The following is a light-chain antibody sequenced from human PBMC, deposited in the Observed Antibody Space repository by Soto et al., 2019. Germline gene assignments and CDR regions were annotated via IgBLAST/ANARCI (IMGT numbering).Light chain of an antibody. V-gene: IGLV2-23*02. J-gene: IGLJ3*02. CDR2: EVS. CDR1: SSDVGSYNL. Sequence: QSVLTQPASVSGSPGQSITISCTGTSSDVGSYNLVSWYQQHPGKAPKLMIYEVSKRPSGVSNRFSGSKSGNTASLTISGLQAEDDADYYCCSYAGSSTWLFGGGTKLTVL. CDR3: CSYAGSSTWL.